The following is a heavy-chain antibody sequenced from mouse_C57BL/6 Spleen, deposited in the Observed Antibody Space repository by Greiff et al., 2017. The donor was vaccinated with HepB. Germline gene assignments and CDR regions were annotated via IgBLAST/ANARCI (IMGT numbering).Heavy chain of an antibody. J-gene: IGHJ2*01. Sequence: EVQLQQSGGGLVKPGGSLKLSCAASGFTFSSYAMSWVRQTPEKRLEWVATISDGGSYTYYPDNVKGPFTISRDNAKNNLYLHMSHLKSEDTAMYYCARGLSSGHFDYWGQGTTLTVSS. CDR2: ISDGGSYT. D-gene: IGHD3-2*02. V-gene: IGHV5-4*01. CDR3: ARGLSSGHFDY. CDR1: GFTFSSYA.